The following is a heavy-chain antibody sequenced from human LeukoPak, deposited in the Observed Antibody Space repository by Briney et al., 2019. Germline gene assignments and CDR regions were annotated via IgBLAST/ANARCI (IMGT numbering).Heavy chain of an antibody. CDR2: INPNSGGT. J-gene: IGHJ4*02. V-gene: IGHV1-2*02. D-gene: IGHD6-19*01. CDR1: GYTFTGYY. CDR3: GRLGGSGWAVDH. Sequence: ASVMVSCKASGYTFTGYYMHWVRQAPGQGLEWMGWINPNSGGTNYAQKFQGRVTMTRDTSISTAYMELSRLRSDDTAVYYCGRLGGSGWAVDHWGQGTLVTVSS.